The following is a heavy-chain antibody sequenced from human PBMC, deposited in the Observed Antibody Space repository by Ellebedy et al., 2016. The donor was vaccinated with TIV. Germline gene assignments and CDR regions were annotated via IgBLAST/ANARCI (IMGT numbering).Heavy chain of an antibody. CDR3: AKGATEYSGGHNYYGMDV. D-gene: IGHD1-14*01. CDR1: RFTFSIYA. J-gene: IGHJ6*02. Sequence: GESLKISCAASRFTFSIYAMSWVRQAPGKGLAWVSAISGDGISKYYADSVKGRFTISRDNSKNTLYVQLNSLRAEDTAVNYCAKGATEYSGGHNYYGMDVWGQGTTVTVSS. V-gene: IGHV3-23*01. CDR2: ISGDGISK.